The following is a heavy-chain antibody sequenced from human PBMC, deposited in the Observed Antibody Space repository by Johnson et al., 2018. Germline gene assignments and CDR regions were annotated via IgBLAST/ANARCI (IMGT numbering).Heavy chain of an antibody. D-gene: IGHD6-13*01. CDR1: GFTFDEYA. Sequence: VRLVQSGGGVVQPGRSLRLSCAASGFTFDEYAMHWVRPAPGKGLEWVSGISWNSGSIGYAASVKVRFTISSDNANNPRYLEMNSLRPEDTALYYCSKDRGVIIEATGHMDVWGKGTTVTVSS. J-gene: IGHJ6*03. CDR3: SKDRGVIIEATGHMDV. CDR2: ISWNSGSI. V-gene: IGHV3-9*01.